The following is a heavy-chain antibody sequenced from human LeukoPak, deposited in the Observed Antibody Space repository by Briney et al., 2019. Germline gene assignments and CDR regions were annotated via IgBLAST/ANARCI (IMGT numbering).Heavy chain of an antibody. J-gene: IGHJ6*03. D-gene: IGHD6-13*01. CDR3: ARDGGAAAGSYYYVDV. CDR1: GYTFTSYY. Sequence: ASVKVSCKASGYTFTSYYMHWVRQAPGQGLEWMGIINPSGGSTSYAQKFQGRVTMTRDMSTSTVYMELSSLRSEDTAVYYCARDGGAAAGSYYYVDVWGKGTTVTVSS. CDR2: INPSGGST. V-gene: IGHV1-46*01.